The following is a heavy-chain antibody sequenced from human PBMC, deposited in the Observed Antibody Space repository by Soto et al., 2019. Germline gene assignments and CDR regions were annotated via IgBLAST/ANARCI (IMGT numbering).Heavy chain of an antibody. CDR3: ARDLMVAAAGKNWFDA. Sequence: QIQLVQSRGEVKKPGASVRVSCKASGYIFGSYGISWVRQAPGQGLEWMGWISGYNGDTIYAQKYQDRVTMTTDTSTSTGYMELRSLKSADTAVYYCARDLMVAAAGKNWFDAWGQGTLVAVSS. D-gene: IGHD6-13*01. CDR1: GYIFGSYG. CDR2: ISGYNGDT. J-gene: IGHJ5*02. V-gene: IGHV1-18*01.